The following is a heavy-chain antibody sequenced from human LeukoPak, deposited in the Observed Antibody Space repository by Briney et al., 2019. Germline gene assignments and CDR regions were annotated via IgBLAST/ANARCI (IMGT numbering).Heavy chain of an antibody. CDR1: GFTFSDYY. CDR2: ITSGSTYI. D-gene: IGHD6-13*01. Sequence: PGGSLRLSCAASGFTFSDYYMSWIRQAPGKGLEWVSSITSGSTYIYYADSVKGRFTISRDNAKNSLYLQMNSLRAEDTAVYYCARGTIAAADIDYWGQGTLVTVSS. CDR3: ARGTIAAADIDY. J-gene: IGHJ4*02. V-gene: IGHV3-11*06.